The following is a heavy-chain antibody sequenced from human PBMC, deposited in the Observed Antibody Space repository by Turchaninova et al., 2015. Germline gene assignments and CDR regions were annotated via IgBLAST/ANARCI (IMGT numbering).Heavy chain of an antibody. J-gene: IGHJ3*02. Sequence: QAQLVQPGAEAKKPGAPVKVSAKASGDTFTSHGFSWLRKAHEKGPECVAWSDAKNGNTHYAQNFQGRVTLTTETSTSTAYMDLRNLKSDDTAVYYCATEKNWGSEVFDIWGQGTLVTVSS. CDR3: ATEKNWGSEVFDI. CDR1: GDTFTSHG. CDR2: SDAKNGNT. V-gene: IGHV1-18*04. D-gene: IGHD3-16*01.